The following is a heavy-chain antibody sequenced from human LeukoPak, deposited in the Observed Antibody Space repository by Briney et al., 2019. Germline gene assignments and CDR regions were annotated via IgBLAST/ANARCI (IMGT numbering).Heavy chain of an antibody. Sequence: PSETLSLTCTVSGYSISSGYYWGWIRQPPGKGLEWIGSIYHSGSTYYNPSLKSRVTISVDTSKNQFSLKLSSVTAADTAVYYCARGRRGSRAFDIWGQGTMVTVSS. J-gene: IGHJ3*02. CDR1: GYSISSGYY. CDR3: ARGRRGSRAFDI. CDR2: IYHSGST. D-gene: IGHD2-15*01. V-gene: IGHV4-38-2*02.